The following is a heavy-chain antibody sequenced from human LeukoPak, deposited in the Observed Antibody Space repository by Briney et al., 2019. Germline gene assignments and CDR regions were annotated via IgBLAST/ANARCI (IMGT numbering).Heavy chain of an antibody. V-gene: IGHV6-1*01. CDR1: GDSVSSNRAA. Sequence: RSQTLSLTCAISGDSVSSNRAAWNWIRQSPSRGLEWLGRTYYRSKWYNDYAGSVKGRITINPDTSKNQFSLQLYSVTPEDTAVYYCARDNDWGGSGVDVWGQGTTVTVSS. D-gene: IGHD7-27*01. CDR3: ARDNDWGGSGVDV. J-gene: IGHJ6*02. CDR2: TYYRSKWYN.